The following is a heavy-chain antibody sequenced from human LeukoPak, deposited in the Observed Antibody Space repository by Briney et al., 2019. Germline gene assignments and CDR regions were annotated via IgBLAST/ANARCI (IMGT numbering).Heavy chain of an antibody. D-gene: IGHD6-6*01. Sequence: SETLSLTCTVSGGSISSSSYYWGWIRQPPGKGLEWIGNIYYSEITYYNPSLKSRVTISVDTSKNQFSLKLSSVTAADTAVYYCARGAARRGFDYWGQGTLVTVSS. J-gene: IGHJ4*02. CDR3: ARGAARRGFDY. V-gene: IGHV4-39*01. CDR1: GGSISSSSYY. CDR2: IYYSEIT.